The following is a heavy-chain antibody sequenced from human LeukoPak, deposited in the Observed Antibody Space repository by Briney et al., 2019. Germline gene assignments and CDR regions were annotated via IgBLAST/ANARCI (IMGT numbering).Heavy chain of an antibody. V-gene: IGHV3-7*01. CDR2: IRQDGGKK. Sequence: GGSLRLSCAASGFPFNTYWMSWDRQAPGKGLEWVANIRQDGGKKYYVDSVKGRFTISRDNAKNSLYLQMNSLRTEDTAVYYCARGGYDFWSGSNWFDPWGQGTLVTVSS. CDR1: GFPFNTYW. D-gene: IGHD3-3*01. CDR3: ARGGYDFWSGSNWFDP. J-gene: IGHJ5*02.